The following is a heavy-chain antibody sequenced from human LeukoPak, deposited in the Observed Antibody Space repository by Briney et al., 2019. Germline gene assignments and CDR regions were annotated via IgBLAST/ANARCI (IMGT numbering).Heavy chain of an antibody. D-gene: IGHD3-9*01. Sequence: SETLSLTSTVSGDSINTQIYYWGWSRQSPVKGLEWSGSIYYTGKTYYNPSLESRVTISVDTSKSQFSLNLSSVTAADTAIYYCARDFRGLRYFDLFDYWGQGILVTVSS. V-gene: IGHV4-39*07. J-gene: IGHJ4*02. CDR2: IYYTGKT. CDR3: ARDFRGLRYFDLFDY. CDR1: GDSINTQIYY.